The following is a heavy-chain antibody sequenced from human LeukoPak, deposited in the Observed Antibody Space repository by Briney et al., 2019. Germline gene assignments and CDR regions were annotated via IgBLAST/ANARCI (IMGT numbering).Heavy chain of an antibody. D-gene: IGHD3-3*01. CDR3: ARVSGEEYDFWSGFPNY. J-gene: IGHJ4*02. Sequence: ASVKVSCKAFGYTFTSNYMHWVRQAPGQGPEWMGVISPSGGSTTYAQKFQGRVTLTRDTSISTAYMELSRLRSDDTAVYYCARVSGEEYDFWSGFPNYWGQGTLVTVSS. CDR1: GYTFTSNY. V-gene: IGHV1-46*01. CDR2: ISPSGGST.